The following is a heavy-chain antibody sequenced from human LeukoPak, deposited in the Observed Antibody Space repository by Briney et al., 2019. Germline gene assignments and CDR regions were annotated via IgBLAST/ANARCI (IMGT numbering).Heavy chain of an antibody. V-gene: IGHV4-39*07. D-gene: IGHD2-2*01. CDR2: IYYSGST. J-gene: IGHJ4*02. CDR3: ARARDIVVVPAAHYFDY. CDR1: GGSISSSSYY. Sequence: SETLSLTCTVSGGSISSSSYYWGWIRQPPGKGLEWIGSIYYSGSTYYNPSLKSRVTISVDTSKNQFSLKLSSVTAADTAVYYCARARDIVVVPAAHYFDYWGQGTLVTVSS.